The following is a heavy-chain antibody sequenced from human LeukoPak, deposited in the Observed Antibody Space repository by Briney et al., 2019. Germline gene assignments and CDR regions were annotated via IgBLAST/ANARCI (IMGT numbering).Heavy chain of an antibody. CDR2: ISSSSSYI. J-gene: IGHJ4*02. D-gene: IGHD6-19*01. Sequence: GGSLRLSCAASGFTFSSYSMNWVRQAPGKGLEWVSSISSSSSYIYYADSVKGRFTISRDNSKNTLYLQMNSLRAEDTAVYYCATRIAVAGTLDYWGQGTLVTVSS. CDR1: GFTFSSYS. V-gene: IGHV3-21*01. CDR3: ATRIAVAGTLDY.